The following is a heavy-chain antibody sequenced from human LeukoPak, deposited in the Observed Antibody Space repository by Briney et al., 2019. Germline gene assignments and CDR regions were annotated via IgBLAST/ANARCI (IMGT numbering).Heavy chain of an antibody. J-gene: IGHJ4*02. Sequence: ASVKVSCKASGYTFTSYGISWVRQAPGQGLEWMGWISAYNGNTNYAQKLQGRVTMTTDTSTSTAYMEPRSLRSDDTAVYYCARDLVYVSGSRRKDYFDYWGQGTLVTVSS. CDR2: ISAYNGNT. CDR1: GYTFTSYG. V-gene: IGHV1-18*01. CDR3: ARDLVYVSGSRRKDYFDY. D-gene: IGHD5/OR15-5a*01.